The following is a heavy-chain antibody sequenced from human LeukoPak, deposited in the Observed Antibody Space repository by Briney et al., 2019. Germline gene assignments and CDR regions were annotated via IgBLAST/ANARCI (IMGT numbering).Heavy chain of an antibody. CDR2: VNSDGGST. Sequence: GGSLRLSCAASGFTFSSYWMHWVRQAPGKGLVWVSRVNSDGGSTTYADSVKGRFTIPRDNAKNSLYLQMNSLRAEDTAVYYCAELGITMIGGVWGKGTTVTISS. CDR3: AELGITMIGGV. CDR1: GFTFSSYW. D-gene: IGHD3-10*02. V-gene: IGHV3-74*01. J-gene: IGHJ6*04.